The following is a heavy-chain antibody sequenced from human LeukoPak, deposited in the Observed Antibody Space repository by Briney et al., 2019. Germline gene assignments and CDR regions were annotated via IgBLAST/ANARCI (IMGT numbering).Heavy chain of an antibody. Sequence: ASVKVSCKASGYTFTGYYMHWVRQAPGQGLEWMGWINPNSGGTNYAQKFQGRVTMTRDTSISTAYMKLSRLRSDDTAVYYCARDDIDGSGSYGPNWFDPWGQGTLVTVSS. CDR3: ARDDIDGSGSYGPNWFDP. CDR1: GYTFTGYY. V-gene: IGHV1-2*02. D-gene: IGHD3-10*01. J-gene: IGHJ5*02. CDR2: INPNSGGT.